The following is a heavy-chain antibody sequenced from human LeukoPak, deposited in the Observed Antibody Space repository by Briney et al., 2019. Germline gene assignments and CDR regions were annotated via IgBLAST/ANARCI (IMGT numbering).Heavy chain of an antibody. V-gene: IGHV3-30*02. CDR1: GFTFSSSA. J-gene: IGHJ4*02. Sequence: GGSLRLSCAASGFTFSSSAMHWVRQTPGKGLEWVAFIRYDGSNKYYADSVKGRFTISRDNSKNTLYLQMNSLRAEDTAVYYCGRGAMIVVASDYWGQGTLVTVSS. CDR2: IRYDGSNK. D-gene: IGHD3-22*01. CDR3: GRGAMIVVASDY.